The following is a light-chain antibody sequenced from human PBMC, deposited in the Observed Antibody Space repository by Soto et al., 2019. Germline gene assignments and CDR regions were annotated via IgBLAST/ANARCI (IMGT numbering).Light chain of an antibody. CDR3: MQGTHWPRT. V-gene: IGKV2-30*01. CDR1: QSLVSSDGNTF. J-gene: IGKJ1*01. Sequence: DVVMTQSPLSLPVTLGQPASISCRSSQSLVSSDGNTFLNWFHQRPGQSPRRLIYKVSNRDSGVPDRFSGSGSSTDFTLKISRVEAEDVGVYYCMQGTHWPRTFGQGTKV. CDR2: KVS.